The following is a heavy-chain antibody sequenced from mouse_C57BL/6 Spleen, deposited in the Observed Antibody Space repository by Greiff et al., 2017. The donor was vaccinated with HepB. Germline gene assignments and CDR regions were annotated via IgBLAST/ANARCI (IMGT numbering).Heavy chain of an antibody. CDR3: ASSYDGYYAWFAY. CDR2: INPSNGGT. J-gene: IGHJ3*01. Sequence: QVHVKQPGTELVKPGASVKLSCKASGYTFTSYWMHWVKQRPGQGLEWIGNINPSNGGTNYNEKFKSKATLTVDKSSSTAYMQLSSLTSEDSAVYYCASSYDGYYAWFAYWGQGTLVTVSA. V-gene: IGHV1-53*01. CDR1: GYTFTSYW. D-gene: IGHD2-3*01.